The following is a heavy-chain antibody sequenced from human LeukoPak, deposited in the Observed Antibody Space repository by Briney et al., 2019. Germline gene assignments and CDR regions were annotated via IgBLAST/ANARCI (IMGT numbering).Heavy chain of an antibody. CDR1: GFTFSSYA. CDR3: AKVQAGYSYGIDY. J-gene: IGHJ4*02. V-gene: IGHV3-23*01. Sequence: GGSLRLSCAASGFTFSSYAMSWVRQAPGKGLEWVSAISGSGGSTYYADSVKGRFTISRDNSKNTLYLQKNSLRAEDTAVYYCAKVQAGYSYGIDYWGQGTLVTVSS. D-gene: IGHD5-18*01. CDR2: ISGSGGST.